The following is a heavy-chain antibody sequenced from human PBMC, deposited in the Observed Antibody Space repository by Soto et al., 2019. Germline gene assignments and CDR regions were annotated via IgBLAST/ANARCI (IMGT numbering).Heavy chain of an antibody. CDR2: IKEDGSEE. CDR1: GFTFSTYW. J-gene: IGHJ6*02. D-gene: IGHD3-16*01. Sequence: EVQLVESGGGVVQPGGSLRLSCAASGFTFSTYWMNWVSQAPGKGLEWVANIKEDGSEEFYVDSVKGRFTISRDNAKNQLYLDMNSLRGEDAAVYYCARDWGAPGRGSALGYYYHFGMDVWGQGTTVTVPS. V-gene: IGHV3-7*05. CDR3: ARDWGAPGRGSALGYYYHFGMDV.